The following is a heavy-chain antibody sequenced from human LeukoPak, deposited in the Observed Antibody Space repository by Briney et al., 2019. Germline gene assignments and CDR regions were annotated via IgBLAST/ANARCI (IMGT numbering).Heavy chain of an antibody. Sequence: ASVKVSCKASGYTFTGYYIHWVRRAPGQALEWMGWINPNSGGTNYAQKFQGSVTMTRDTSISTAYMELSRLRSDDTAVYYCASVVMVRDAFDIWGQGTMVTVSS. J-gene: IGHJ3*02. CDR3: ASVVMVRDAFDI. V-gene: IGHV1-2*02. CDR2: INPNSGGT. D-gene: IGHD3-16*02. CDR1: GYTFTGYY.